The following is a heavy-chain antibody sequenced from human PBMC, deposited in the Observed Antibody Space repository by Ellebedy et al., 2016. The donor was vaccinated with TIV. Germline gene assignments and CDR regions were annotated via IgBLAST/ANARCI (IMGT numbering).Heavy chain of an antibody. CDR3: ARQKPPDFHIFDY. J-gene: IGHJ4*02. D-gene: IGHD2-21*02. CDR1: GGSFNGYY. CDR2: INDSGTT. V-gene: IGHV4-34*01. Sequence: SETLSLXCGVSGGSFNGYYWSYIRQAPGKGLEWIGEINDSGTTNYNPSLKSRVTISVDTSKKQFFLKLSSVTAADTAVYYCARQKPPDFHIFDYWGQGIKVTVSS.